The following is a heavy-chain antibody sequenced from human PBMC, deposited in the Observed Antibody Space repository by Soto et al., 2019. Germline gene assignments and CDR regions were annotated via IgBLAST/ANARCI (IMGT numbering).Heavy chain of an antibody. CDR3: ARDRYSSGWLDAFDI. CDR2: IFTGGAT. V-gene: IGHV3-53*04. CDR1: GFTVSSHY. Sequence: EVQVVESGGGLVPPGGSLRRSCAASGFTVSSHYMSWVRPAPGKGLEWVSVIFTGGATYYADSVKGRFTISTHSSKSTVYLQMNSLRAEDTAVYYCARDRYSSGWLDAFDIWGQGTMVTVSS. J-gene: IGHJ3*02. D-gene: IGHD6-19*01.